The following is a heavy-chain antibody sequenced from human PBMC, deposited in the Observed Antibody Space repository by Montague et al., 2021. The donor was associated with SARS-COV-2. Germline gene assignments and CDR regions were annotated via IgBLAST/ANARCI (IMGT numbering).Heavy chain of an antibody. D-gene: IGHD3-22*01. J-gene: IGHJ4*02. CDR2: VYHTGST. V-gene: IGHV4-61*01. CDR1: GVSISSGSYY. CDR3: VREKYYFADSGSK. Sequence: SETQSLTCSVSGVSISSGSYYWSWVRQPPGKGLEWIGYVYHTGSTNYTPPLKSRVTLSIDTSKNQFFLNLTSVTAADTAVYYCVREKYYFADSGSKWGRGSLVTV.